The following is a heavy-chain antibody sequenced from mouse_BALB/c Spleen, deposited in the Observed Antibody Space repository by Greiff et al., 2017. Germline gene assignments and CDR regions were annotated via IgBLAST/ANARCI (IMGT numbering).Heavy chain of an antibody. Sequence: EVKLVESGPGLVKPSQSLSLTCTVTGYSITSDYAWNWIRQFPGNKLEWMGYISYSGSTSYNPSLKSRISITRDTSKNQFFLQLNSVTTEDTATYYCARSSYGYFDVWGAGTTVTVSS. V-gene: IGHV3-2*02. CDR3: ARSSYGYFDV. J-gene: IGHJ1*01. CDR1: GYSITSDYA. CDR2: ISYSGST.